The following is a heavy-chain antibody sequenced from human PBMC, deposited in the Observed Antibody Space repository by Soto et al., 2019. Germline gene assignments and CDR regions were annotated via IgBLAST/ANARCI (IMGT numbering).Heavy chain of an antibody. V-gene: IGHV3-7*04. CDR3: ARDYAAGPRPS. J-gene: IGHJ4*02. CDR2: IKQDGSEK. Sequence: EVQLVESGGGLVQPGGSLRLSCEASGFTFSSYWMSWVRQAPGKGLEWVANIKQDGSEKYYVDSVKGRFTISRDNAKNSLYLQMNSLRAEDTAVYHCARDYAAGPRPSWGQGTLVTVSS. D-gene: IGHD2-2*01. CDR1: GFTFSSYW.